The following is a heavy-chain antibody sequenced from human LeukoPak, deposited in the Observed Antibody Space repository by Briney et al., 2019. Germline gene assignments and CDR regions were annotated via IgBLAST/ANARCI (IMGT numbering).Heavy chain of an antibody. CDR2: IWYDGSNK. Sequence: GGSLRLSCAASGFTFSSYGMHWVRQAPGKGLEWVAVIWYDGSNKYYADSVKGRFTISRDNSKNTLYQQMNSLRAEDTAVYYCARVGVIYDSSGYLDYWGQGTLVTVSS. CDR1: GFTFSSYG. D-gene: IGHD3-22*01. V-gene: IGHV3-33*01. J-gene: IGHJ4*02. CDR3: ARVGVIYDSSGYLDY.